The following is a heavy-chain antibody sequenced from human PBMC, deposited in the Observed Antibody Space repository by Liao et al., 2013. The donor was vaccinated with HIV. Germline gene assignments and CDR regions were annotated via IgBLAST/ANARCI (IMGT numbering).Heavy chain of an antibody. Sequence: QLQLQESGPGLVKPSETLSLTCAVSGGSITSSHYYWGWIRQPPGKGLEWIGSVHHTGDTSYNPSLRSRVSVSVDTSKNQFSLNLNSVTAADTAVYYCATVLYFYYLDVWGKGTTVTVSS. J-gene: IGHJ6*03. V-gene: IGHV4-39*07. CDR3: ATVLYFYYLDV. CDR2: VHHTGDT. CDR1: GGSITSSHYY.